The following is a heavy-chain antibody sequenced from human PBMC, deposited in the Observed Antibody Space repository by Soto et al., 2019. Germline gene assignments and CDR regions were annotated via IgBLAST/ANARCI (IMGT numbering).Heavy chain of an antibody. CDR1: GYTFTSYY. V-gene: IGHV1-46*01. CDR3: ARTPARGGYYYDSSGYYYGMDV. J-gene: IGHJ6*02. D-gene: IGHD3-22*01. Sequence: QVQLVQSGAEVKKPGASVKVSCKASGYTFTSYYMHWVRQAPGQGLEWMGIINPSGGSTSYAQKFQGRVTMTRDTSTSTVYMELSSLRSEDTAVYYCARTPARGGYYYDSSGYYYGMDVWGQGTTVTVSS. CDR2: INPSGGST.